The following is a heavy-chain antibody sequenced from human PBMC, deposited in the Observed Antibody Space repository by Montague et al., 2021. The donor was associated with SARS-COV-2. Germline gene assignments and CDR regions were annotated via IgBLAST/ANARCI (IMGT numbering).Heavy chain of an antibody. CDR2: ISTISSYI. CDR1: GFTFSSCS. J-gene: IGHJ4*02. D-gene: IGHD7-27*01. V-gene: IGHV3-21*01. Sequence: SLRLSCAASGFTFSSCSMNWVRQAPGKGLEWVSSISTISSYIYYADSVKGRFTISRDNAKNSLYLQMNSLRAEDTAVYYCARGDYWGSLDYWGQGTLVTVSS. CDR3: ARGDYWGSLDY.